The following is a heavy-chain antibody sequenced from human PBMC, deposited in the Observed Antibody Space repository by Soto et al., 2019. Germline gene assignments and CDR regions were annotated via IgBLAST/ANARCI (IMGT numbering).Heavy chain of an antibody. Sequence: QVQLQESGPGLVKPSETMSLTCTISGDSINNYFWNWIRQTPGKGLEWIGYISYSGSTSYNPSLQTRVTMSSDPSKDPFSLKLSSVTAADPAVYSWARARQRDTGRGLAVWGQGTTVTVSS. D-gene: IGHD5-18*01. CDR1: GDSINNYF. V-gene: IGHV4-59*01. CDR2: ISYSGST. CDR3: ARARQRDTGRGLAV. J-gene: IGHJ6*02.